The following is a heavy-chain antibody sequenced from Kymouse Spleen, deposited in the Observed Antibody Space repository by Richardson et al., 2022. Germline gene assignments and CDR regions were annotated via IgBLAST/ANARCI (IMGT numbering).Heavy chain of an antibody. CDR1: GGSFSGYY. CDR2: INHSGST. V-gene: IGHV4-34*01. CDR3: ARGSWNSRWGYYYGMDV. Sequence: QVQLQQWGAGLLKPSETLSLTCAVYGGSFSGYYWSWIRQPPGKGLEWIGEINHSGSTNYNPSLKSRVTISVDTSKNQFSLKLSSVTAADTAVYYCARGSWNSRWGYYYGMDVWGQGTTVTVSS. J-gene: IGHJ6*02. D-gene: IGHD1-7*01.